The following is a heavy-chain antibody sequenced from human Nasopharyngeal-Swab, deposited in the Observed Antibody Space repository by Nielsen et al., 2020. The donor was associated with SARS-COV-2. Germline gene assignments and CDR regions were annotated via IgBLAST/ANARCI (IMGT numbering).Heavy chain of an antibody. CDR3: ARLDARTIIWGGMDV. V-gene: IGHV4-34*01. Sequence: WIRQPPGKGLEWIGEINHSGSTNYNPSLKSQVTISVDTSKNQFSLKLSSVTAADTAVYYCARLDARTIIWGGMDVWGQGTTVTVSS. D-gene: IGHD3-16*01. J-gene: IGHJ6*02. CDR2: INHSGST.